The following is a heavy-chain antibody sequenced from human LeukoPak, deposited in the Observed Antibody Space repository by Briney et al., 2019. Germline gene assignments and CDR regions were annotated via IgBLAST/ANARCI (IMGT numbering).Heavy chain of an antibody. CDR3: ARSPGRKVRPLFYHDSSGLGHYFDL. CDR1: GDSMSSSDAY. Sequence: SETLSLTCSVSGDSMSSSDAYWGWIRQPPGKGLECIGSIYYSGSTYYNPSLKGRVTISIETSKTQISLQLLSVTAADTAAFSCARSPGRKVRPLFYHDSSGLGHYFDLWGQGILVSVSS. V-gene: IGHV4-39*01. CDR2: IYYSGST. D-gene: IGHD3-22*01. J-gene: IGHJ4*02.